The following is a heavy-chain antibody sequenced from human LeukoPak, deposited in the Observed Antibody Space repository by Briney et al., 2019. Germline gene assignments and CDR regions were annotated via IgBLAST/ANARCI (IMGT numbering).Heavy chain of an antibody. CDR1: GFPLSTSGLG. D-gene: IGHD3-10*01. CDR2: IYSDDDK. J-gene: IGHJ1*01. Sequence: SGPTLAKPTQTLTLTCTFPGFPLSTSGLGVAWIRQPPGKALEWLALIYSDDDKRYSPSLKSRLTITKDTSKNQLVLTMTNMDPVATASYASAHRPRMVRGVPFGNWGQGTLVTVSS. CDR3: AHRPRMVRGVPFGN. V-gene: IGHV2-5*02.